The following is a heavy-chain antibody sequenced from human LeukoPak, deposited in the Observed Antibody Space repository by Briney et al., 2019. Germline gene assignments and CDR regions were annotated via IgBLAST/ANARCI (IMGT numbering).Heavy chain of an antibody. CDR1: GGTFSSYA. CDR2: IIPILGIA. V-gene: IGHV1-69*04. CDR3: ARVSFTYGPLDS. J-gene: IGHJ4*02. D-gene: IGHD4-17*01. Sequence: ASVKVSCKASGGTFSSYAISWVRQAPGQGLEWMGRIIPILGIANYAQKFQDRVTITADKSTSTAYMELSSLRSEDTAVYYCARVSFTYGPLDSWGPGILVTVSS.